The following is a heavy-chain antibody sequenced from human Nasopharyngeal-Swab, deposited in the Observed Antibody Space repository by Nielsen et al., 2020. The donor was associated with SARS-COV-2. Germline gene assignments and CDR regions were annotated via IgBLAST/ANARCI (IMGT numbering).Heavy chain of an antibody. CDR3: ARDDYGDYGYFGH. CDR1: GYTFSGNY. Sequence: ASVKVSRKASGYTFSGNYIHWVRQAPGQGLEWMGWINPNTGGTDYAQKFQGRVTMTWDTSINTAYMELRRLRSDDTAVYYCARDDYGDYGYFGHWGQGTLVTVSS. V-gene: IGHV1-2*02. J-gene: IGHJ4*02. D-gene: IGHD4-17*01. CDR2: INPNTGGT.